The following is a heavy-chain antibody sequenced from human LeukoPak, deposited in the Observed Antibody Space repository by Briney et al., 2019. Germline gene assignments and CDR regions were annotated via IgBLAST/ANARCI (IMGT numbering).Heavy chain of an antibody. D-gene: IGHD3-10*01. V-gene: IGHV4-38-2*02. CDR3: ARLTKNDSGTYRFGKKKRGYMDV. Sequence: SETLSLTCTVSGYSISSGYYWGWIRQPPGKGLEWIGSIYHSGSTYYNPSLKSRVTISVDTSKNQFSLRLSSVTAADTAVYYCARLTKNDSGTYRFGKKKRGYMDVWGKGTTVTISS. CDR2: IYHSGST. J-gene: IGHJ6*03. CDR1: GYSISSGYY.